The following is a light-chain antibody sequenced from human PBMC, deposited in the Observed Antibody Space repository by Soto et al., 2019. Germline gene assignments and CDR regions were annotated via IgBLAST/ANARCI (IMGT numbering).Light chain of an antibody. CDR2: ENN. Sequence: QSVLTQPPSVSEAPGQRVTISCTGSSSNIGAGYEAHWYQQVPGTAPKLLIYENNNRPSGVPDRFSGSKSGTSASLAITGLQAEDEAKYSGQSYDSSRRVNVFGTGPRSPS. CDR1: SSNIGAGYE. V-gene: IGLV1-40*01. CDR3: QSYDSSRRVNV. J-gene: IGLJ1*01.